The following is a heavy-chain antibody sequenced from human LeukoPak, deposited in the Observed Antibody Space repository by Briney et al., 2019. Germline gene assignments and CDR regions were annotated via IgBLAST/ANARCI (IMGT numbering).Heavy chain of an antibody. CDR3: ARTGIAVAGEFFDY. CDR2: IKSSSSYI. Sequence: GGSLRLSCAASGFTFSSYSMNWVRQAPGKGLEWVSFIKSSSSYIYYADSVKGRFTISRDKAKHSLYLQMNRLRDKDTAVYYCARTGIAVAGEFFDYWGQGTLVTVSS. CDR1: GFTFSSYS. D-gene: IGHD6-19*01. J-gene: IGHJ4*02. V-gene: IGHV3-21*01.